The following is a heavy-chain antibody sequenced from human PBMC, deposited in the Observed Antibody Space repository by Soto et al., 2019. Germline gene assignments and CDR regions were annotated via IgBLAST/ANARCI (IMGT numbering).Heavy chain of an antibody. J-gene: IGHJ5*02. D-gene: IGHD1-26*01. CDR2: ISGSGSST. CDR3: AKAWDVNWFDP. Sequence: GGSLGLSCAASGFTFRNYAMGWVRQAPGKGLVWVAPISGSGSSTSYADSVKGRVTISRDNAKNTLYLQMNSLRADDTAVYYCAKAWDVNWFDPWGQGTLVTVSS. CDR1: GFTFRNYA. V-gene: IGHV3-74*01.